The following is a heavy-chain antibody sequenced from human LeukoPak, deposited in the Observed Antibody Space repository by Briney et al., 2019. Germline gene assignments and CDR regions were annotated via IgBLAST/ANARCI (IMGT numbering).Heavy chain of an antibody. D-gene: IGHD6-13*01. V-gene: IGHV1-2*02. CDR2: INPNSGDI. CDR3: ARRIAALGNDAFDI. CDR1: GYRFTDYY. Sequence: ASVPVSCKASGYRFTDYYIHWVRQAPGQGLEWMGWINPNSGDINYAQKFQGRVTMTRDTSISTAYMELSRLRFDDTAVYYCARRIAALGNDAFDIWGQGTMLTVSS. J-gene: IGHJ3*02.